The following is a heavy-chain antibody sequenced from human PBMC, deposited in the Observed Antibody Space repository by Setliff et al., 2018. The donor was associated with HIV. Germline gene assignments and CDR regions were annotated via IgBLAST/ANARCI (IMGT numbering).Heavy chain of an antibody. J-gene: IGHJ6*03. CDR3: ASGAVAATGHYYYYYMDV. CDR2: TYYKSKWYN. Sequence: PSQTLSLTCAISGDSVSSNSAAWNWIRQSPSRGLEWLGRTYYKSKWYNDYAVSVKSRITINPDTSKNQFSLQLSSVTPEDTAVYYCASGAVAATGHYYYYYMDVWGKGTTVT. D-gene: IGHD6-19*01. CDR1: GDSVSSNSAA. V-gene: IGHV6-1*01.